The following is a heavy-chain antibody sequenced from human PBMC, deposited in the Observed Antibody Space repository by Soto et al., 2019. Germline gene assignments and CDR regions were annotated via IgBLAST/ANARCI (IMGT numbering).Heavy chain of an antibody. CDR2: INPSGGST. Sequence: GASVKVSCKACGYTFTSYYMHWVRQAPGQGLEWMGIINPSGGSTSYAQKFQGRVTMTRDTSTSTAYMELSSLRSEDTAVYYCALARAYCGGDCRGGYFDYWGQGTLVTVSS. V-gene: IGHV1-46*01. CDR1: GYTFTSYY. J-gene: IGHJ4*02. CDR3: ALARAYCGGDCRGGYFDY. D-gene: IGHD2-21*02.